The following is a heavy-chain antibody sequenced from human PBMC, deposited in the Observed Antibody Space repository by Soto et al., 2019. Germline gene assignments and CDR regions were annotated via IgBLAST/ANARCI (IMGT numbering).Heavy chain of an antibody. Sequence: QVPLVESGGGVVQPGRSLRLSCAASGFTFSSYGMHWVRQAPGKGLEWVAVISYDGSNKYYADSVKGRFTISRDNSKNTLYLQMNSLRAEDTAVYYCAKGSGSGWSVDYWGQGTLVTVSS. J-gene: IGHJ4*02. CDR1: GFTFSSYG. V-gene: IGHV3-30*18. CDR2: ISYDGSNK. CDR3: AKGSGSGWSVDY. D-gene: IGHD6-19*01.